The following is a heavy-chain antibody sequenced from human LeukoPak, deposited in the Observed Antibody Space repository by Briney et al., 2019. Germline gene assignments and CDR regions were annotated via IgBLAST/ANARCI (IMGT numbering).Heavy chain of an antibody. CDR1: GGTFSSYA. Sequence: SVKVSCKASGGTFSSYAISWVRQAPGQGLEWMGGIIPIFGTANSAQKFQGRVTITTDESTSTAYMELSSLRSEDTAVYYCASSHYYDSSGYYPLDAFDIWGQGTMVTVSS. J-gene: IGHJ3*02. CDR2: IIPIFGTA. CDR3: ASSHYYDSSGYYPLDAFDI. D-gene: IGHD3-22*01. V-gene: IGHV1-69*05.